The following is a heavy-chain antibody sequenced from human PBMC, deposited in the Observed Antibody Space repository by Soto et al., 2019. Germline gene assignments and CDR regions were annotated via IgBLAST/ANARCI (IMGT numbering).Heavy chain of an antibody. CDR1: GGSISSYY. Sequence: SETLSLTCTVSGGSISSYYWSWIRQPPGKGLEWIGYIYDSGSTSYNPSLKSRVTISVDTSKNQFSLKLSSVTAADTAVYYCARAGYSSGWFDYWGQGTLVTVSS. CDR3: ARAGYSSGWFDY. CDR2: IYDSGST. J-gene: IGHJ4*02. V-gene: IGHV4-59*12. D-gene: IGHD6-19*01.